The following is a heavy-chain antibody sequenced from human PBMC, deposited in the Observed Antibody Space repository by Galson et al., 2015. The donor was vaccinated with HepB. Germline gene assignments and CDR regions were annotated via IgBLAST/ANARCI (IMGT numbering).Heavy chain of an antibody. J-gene: IGHJ3*02. D-gene: IGHD1-1*01. Sequence: SLRLSCAASGFTFSSYSMNWVRQAPGKGLEWVSSISSSSSYIYYADSVKGRFTISRDNAKNSLYLQMNSLRAEDTAVYYCARDRETGDAFDIWGQGTMVTVSS. CDR3: ARDRETGDAFDI. CDR2: ISSSSSYI. CDR1: GFTFSSYS. V-gene: IGHV3-21*01.